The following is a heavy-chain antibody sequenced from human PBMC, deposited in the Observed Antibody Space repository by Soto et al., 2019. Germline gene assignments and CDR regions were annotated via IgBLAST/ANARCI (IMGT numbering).Heavy chain of an antibody. CDR3: ANLDFTFGSIDVFDI. Sequence: PGESLKISCKGSGYRFSDYWIFWVRQTPGKGLEWMGRIDPSDSYITYSPSFQGHVIISADKSINTAFLTWTSLKASDSAIYYLANLDFTFGSIDVFDIWGQGTMVTVSS. V-gene: IGHV5-10-1*01. CDR2: IDPSDSYI. J-gene: IGHJ3*02. CDR1: GYRFSDYW. D-gene: IGHD3-3*01.